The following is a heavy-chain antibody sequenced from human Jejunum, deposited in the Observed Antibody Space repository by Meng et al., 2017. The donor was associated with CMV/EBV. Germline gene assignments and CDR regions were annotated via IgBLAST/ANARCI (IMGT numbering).Heavy chain of an antibody. J-gene: IGHJ6*02. Sequence: SVSFFRTYAMSWVRHAPGKGLEWLSTVSDSATGSNYADSVRGRFTISRDNSKNILYLQMNSLTVEDTAVYYCAKRRGNSYYYDMDVWGQGTTVTVSS. CDR1: VSFFRTYA. V-gene: IGHV3-23*01. D-gene: IGHD1-1*01. CDR2: VSDSATGS. CDR3: AKRRGNSYYYDMDV.